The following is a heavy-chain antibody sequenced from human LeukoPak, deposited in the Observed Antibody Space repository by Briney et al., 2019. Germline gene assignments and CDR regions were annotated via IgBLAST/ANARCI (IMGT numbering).Heavy chain of an antibody. CDR1: GGSIRSYY. CDR2: IYYSGST. J-gene: IGHJ6*03. D-gene: IGHD5-18*01. CDR3: ARAPERWYSYGSYTYYYMDV. V-gene: IGHV4-59*01. Sequence: SETLSLTCTVSGGSIRSYYWSWIRQPPGKGLEWIGYIYYSGSTNYNPSLKSRVTISVDTSKNQFSLKLSSETAADTAVYYCARAPERWYSYGSYTYYYMDVWGKGTTVTVSS.